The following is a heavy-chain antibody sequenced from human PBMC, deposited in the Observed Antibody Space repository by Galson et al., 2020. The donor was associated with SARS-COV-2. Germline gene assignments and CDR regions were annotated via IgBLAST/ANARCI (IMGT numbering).Heavy chain of an antibody. V-gene: IGHV3-20*01. CDR1: GFTYDDYG. J-gene: IGHJ4*02. CDR2: IKWNGGST. CDR3: AREGSSGWYYFDC. Sequence: GESLKIPRAASGFTYDDYGMSWVRQAPGKGLESVFGIKWNGGSTGYADPVKGRFTISRDNAKNSLDLQMNSLRAEDTALYHCAREGSSGWYYFDCWGQGTLVTVSS. D-gene: IGHD6-19*01.